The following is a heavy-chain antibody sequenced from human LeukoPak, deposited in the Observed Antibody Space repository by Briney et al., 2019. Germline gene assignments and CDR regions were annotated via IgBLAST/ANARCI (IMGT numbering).Heavy chain of an antibody. CDR2: ISSSSYI. CDR1: GFTFSSYS. J-gene: IGHJ6*03. CDR3: ARDLLRVHYMDV. V-gene: IGHV3-21*01. D-gene: IGHD3-22*01. Sequence: GGSLRLSCAASGFTFSSYSMNWVCQAPGKGLEWVSSISSSSYIYYADSVKGRFTISRDNAKNSLYLQMNSLRAEDTAVYYCARDLLRVHYMDVWGKGTTVTVSS.